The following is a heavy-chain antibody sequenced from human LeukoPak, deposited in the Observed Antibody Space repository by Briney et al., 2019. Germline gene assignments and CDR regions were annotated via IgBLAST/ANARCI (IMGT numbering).Heavy chain of an antibody. J-gene: IGHJ4*02. Sequence: GASVKVSCKASGYTFTSNYIHWVRQAPGQGLEWMGMIYPRDGSTSYAQKFQGRVTVTRDTSTSTVYMELSSLRSEDTAVYYCARDLDYYDSSGYYYKFDYWGQGTLVTVSS. CDR1: GYTFTSNY. D-gene: IGHD3-22*01. CDR3: ARDLDYYDSSGYYYKFDY. V-gene: IGHV1-46*01. CDR2: IYPRDGST.